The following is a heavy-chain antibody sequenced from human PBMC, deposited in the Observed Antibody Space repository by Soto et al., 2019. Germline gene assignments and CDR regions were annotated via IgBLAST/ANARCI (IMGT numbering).Heavy chain of an antibody. J-gene: IGHJ4*02. CDR2: INHSGST. Sequence: QVQLQQWGAGLLKPSETLSLTCAVYGGSFSGYYWSWIRQPPGKGLEWIGEINHSGSTNYNPSLKSRVTISVDTSKNQFSLKLSSVTAADTAVYYCPRGPPHRFDYWGQGTLVTVSS. CDR1: GGSFSGYY. CDR3: PRGPPHRFDY. V-gene: IGHV4-34*01.